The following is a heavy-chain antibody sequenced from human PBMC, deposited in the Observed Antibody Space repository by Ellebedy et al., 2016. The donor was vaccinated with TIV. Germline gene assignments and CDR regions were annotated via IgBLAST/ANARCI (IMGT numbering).Heavy chain of an antibody. CDR3: ARDRRGYCSSTSCYAVVGTNNWFDP. CDR1: GGSISSYY. D-gene: IGHD2-2*01. Sequence: MPSETLSLTCTVSGGSISSYYWSWIRQPPGKGLEWIGYIYYSGSTNYNPSLKSRVTMSVDTSKNQFSLKLSSVTAADTAVYYCARDRRGYCSSTSCYAVVGTNNWFDPWGQGTLVTVSS. V-gene: IGHV4-59*12. CDR2: IYYSGST. J-gene: IGHJ5*02.